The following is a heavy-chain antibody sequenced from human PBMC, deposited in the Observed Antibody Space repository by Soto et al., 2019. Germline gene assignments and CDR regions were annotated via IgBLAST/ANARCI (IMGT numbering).Heavy chain of an antibody. V-gene: IGHV1-18*01. Sequence: GAEVQGSCKASGYTFTSHGISWVRQAPGQGLEWMGWISAYNGNTNYAQKLQGRVTMTTDTSTSTAYMELRSLRSDDTAVYYCARDVREWDTAMVTGWFDPWGQGTLVTVSS. CDR2: ISAYNGNT. D-gene: IGHD5-18*01. J-gene: IGHJ5*02. CDR3: ARDVREWDTAMVTGWFDP. CDR1: GYTFTSHG.